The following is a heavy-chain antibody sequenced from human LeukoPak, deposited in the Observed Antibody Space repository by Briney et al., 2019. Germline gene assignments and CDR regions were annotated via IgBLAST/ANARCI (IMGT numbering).Heavy chain of an antibody. CDR3: ARRIIARGLGQENWFDP. Sequence: SETLSLTCSVSGASIRSYFWSWIRQSPGKGLEWIGYILYSGTTNYNPSLNSRVTMSLDTSKNQFSLELSSVTAADTAVYYCARRIIARGLGQENWFDPWGQGILVTVSS. J-gene: IGHJ5*02. CDR1: GASIRSYF. CDR2: ILYSGTT. D-gene: IGHD3-16*01. V-gene: IGHV4-59*01.